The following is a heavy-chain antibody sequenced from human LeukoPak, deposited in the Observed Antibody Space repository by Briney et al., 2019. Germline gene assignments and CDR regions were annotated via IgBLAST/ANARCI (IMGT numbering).Heavy chain of an antibody. CDR1: EFTFSTYA. V-gene: IGHV3-23*01. CDR3: AKDSSPYGSGSPYYFDY. D-gene: IGHD6-19*01. J-gene: IGHJ4*02. CDR2: ISGSGVRT. Sequence: GGSLRLSCAASEFTFSTYAMNWVRQAPGKGLEWVSRISGSGVRTYYADSVKGRFTISRDNSKNTLYLQMNSLRAEDTAVYYCAKDSSPYGSGSPYYFDYWGQGTLVTVSS.